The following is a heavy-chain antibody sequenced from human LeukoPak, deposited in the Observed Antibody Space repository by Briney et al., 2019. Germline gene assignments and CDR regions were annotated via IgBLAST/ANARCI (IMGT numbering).Heavy chain of an antibody. D-gene: IGHD3-22*01. CDR3: ARDREYSSGYFNELETKEGLYYLDY. CDR1: GFTFSSYS. Sequence: GGSLRLSCAASGFTFSSYSMNWVRQAPGKGLEWVSSISSSSSYIYYADSVKGRFTISRDNAKNSLYLQMNSLRAEDTAVYYCARDREYSSGYFNELETKEGLYYLDYWGQGTLVTVSS. J-gene: IGHJ4*02. V-gene: IGHV3-21*01. CDR2: ISSSSSYI.